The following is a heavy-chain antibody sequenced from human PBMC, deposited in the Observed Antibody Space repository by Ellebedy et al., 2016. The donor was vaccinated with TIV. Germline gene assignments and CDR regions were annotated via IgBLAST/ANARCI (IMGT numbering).Heavy chain of an antibody. CDR1: GLTFSSHA. V-gene: IGHV3-23*01. CDR2: ITESGGNT. CDR3: ARDPVGVGPAFDV. D-gene: IGHD4-23*01. J-gene: IGHJ3*01. Sequence: GESLKISCAASGLTFSSHAMSWVRQAPGKGLEWVSSITESGGNTYYADSVKGSFTISRDNSKDTLYLQMNSLSAEDTAIYYCARDPVGVGPAFDVWGQGTMVTVSS.